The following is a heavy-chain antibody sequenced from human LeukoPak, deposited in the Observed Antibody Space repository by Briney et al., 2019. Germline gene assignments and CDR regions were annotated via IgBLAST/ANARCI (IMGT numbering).Heavy chain of an antibody. CDR1: GFTFSSYS. D-gene: IGHD3-9*01. V-gene: IGHV3-48*01. CDR3: ARRYTTLDY. J-gene: IGHJ4*02. CDR2: ISSSGTTI. Sequence: PGGSLRLSCAASGFTFSSYSMNWVRQAPGKGLEWVSYISSSGTTIYYADSLKGRFTISRDNAKNSLYLQMNSLRAEDTAVYYCARRYTTLDYWGQGTLVTVSS.